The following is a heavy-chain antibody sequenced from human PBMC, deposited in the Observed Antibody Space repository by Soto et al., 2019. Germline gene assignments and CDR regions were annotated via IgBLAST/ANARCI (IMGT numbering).Heavy chain of an antibody. Sequence: GGFLGLSYVASGLTFSSYGKNWVRQAPGEGLEWVSYISGNSDTIHYADSVRGRFTISRDNARNSLYLQMNSLRAEDTAVYYCASRGWFDSWGQGTLVTVSS. CDR3: ASRGWFDS. CDR2: ISGNSDTI. J-gene: IGHJ5*01. V-gene: IGHV3-48*01. CDR1: GLTFSSYG.